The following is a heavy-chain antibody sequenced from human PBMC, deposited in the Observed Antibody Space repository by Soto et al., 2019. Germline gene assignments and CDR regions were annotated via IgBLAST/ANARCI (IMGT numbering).Heavy chain of an antibody. Sequence: PSETLSLTCAVSGGSISGGGYSWSWIRQPPGKGLEWIGYIYHSGSTYYNPSLKSRVTISVDRSKNQFSLKLSSVTAADTAVYYCARALNYGDLDYWGQGTLVTVSS. V-gene: IGHV4-30-2*01. J-gene: IGHJ4*02. CDR2: IYHSGST. CDR3: ARALNYGDLDY. CDR1: GGSISGGGYS. D-gene: IGHD4-17*01.